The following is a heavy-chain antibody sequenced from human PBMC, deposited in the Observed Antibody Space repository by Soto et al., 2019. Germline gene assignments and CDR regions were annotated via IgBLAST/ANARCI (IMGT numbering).Heavy chain of an antibody. Sequence: QLQLQESGSGLVKPSQTLSLTCAVSGDSISNGGYSWNWIRQPPGKGLEWIGYIYHSGGTDYNPSLKIRVTITVDSSNNQFSLKLSSVTAADPAVYYCARDSRSGYYLEFWGQGTLVTVSS. D-gene: IGHD3-22*01. J-gene: IGHJ4*02. V-gene: IGHV4-30-2*01. CDR1: GDSISNGGYS. CDR2: IYHSGGT. CDR3: ARDSRSGYYLEF.